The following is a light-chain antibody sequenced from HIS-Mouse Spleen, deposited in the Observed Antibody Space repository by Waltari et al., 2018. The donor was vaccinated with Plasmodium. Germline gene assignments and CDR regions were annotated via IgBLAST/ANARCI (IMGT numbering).Light chain of an antibody. Sequence: EIVLTQSPATLSLSPGERATLSCRASQSVSSYLAWYQQKPGQAPRLLIYDASNRATGIPARFSGSGSGTYFTITISSLEPEDFAVYYCQQRSNWPRVLTFGGGTKVEIK. J-gene: IGKJ4*01. CDR2: DAS. V-gene: IGKV3-11*01. CDR1: QSVSSY. CDR3: QQRSNWPRVLT.